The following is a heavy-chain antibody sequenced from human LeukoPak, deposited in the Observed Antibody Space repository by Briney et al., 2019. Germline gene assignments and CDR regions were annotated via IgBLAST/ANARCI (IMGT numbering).Heavy chain of an antibody. J-gene: IGHJ3*02. D-gene: IGHD5-24*01. CDR1: GGTFSSYA. V-gene: IGHV1-69*13. CDR2: IIPIFGTA. CDR3: ARVRWREQPQDDAFDI. Sequence: GASVKVSCTASGGTFSSYAISWVRQAPGQGLEWMGGIIPIFGTANYAQKFQGRVTITADESTSTAYMELSSLRSEDTAVYYCARVRWREQPQDDAFDIWGQGTMVTVSS.